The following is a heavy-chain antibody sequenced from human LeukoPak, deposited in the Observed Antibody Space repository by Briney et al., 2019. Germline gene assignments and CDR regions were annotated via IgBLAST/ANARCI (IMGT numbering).Heavy chain of an antibody. Sequence: GRSLRLSCAASGFTFSNYAMHWVRQAPGKGLEWVALMSFDGSHQYYADSVKGRFTIFRDNSNNTVFLQMNSLRTEDTAVYYCVREEVYWGQGTLVTVSS. CDR3: VREEVY. J-gene: IGHJ4*02. V-gene: IGHV3-30*01. CDR2: MSFDGSHQ. CDR1: GFTFSNYA.